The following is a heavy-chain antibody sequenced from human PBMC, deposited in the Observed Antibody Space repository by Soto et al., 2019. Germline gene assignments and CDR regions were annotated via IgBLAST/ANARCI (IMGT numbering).Heavy chain of an antibody. CDR2: ISGSGGST. J-gene: IGHJ6*02. V-gene: IGHV3-23*01. CDR1: GFTFSSYA. Sequence: PGGSLRLSCAASGFTFSSYAMSWVRQAPGKGLEWVSAISGSGGSTYYADSVKGRFTISRDNSKNTLYLQMNSLRAEDTAVYYCAKMMSPGYSSSTLSYYYYGMDVWGQGTTVTVSS. D-gene: IGHD6-6*01. CDR3: AKMMSPGYSSSTLSYYYYGMDV.